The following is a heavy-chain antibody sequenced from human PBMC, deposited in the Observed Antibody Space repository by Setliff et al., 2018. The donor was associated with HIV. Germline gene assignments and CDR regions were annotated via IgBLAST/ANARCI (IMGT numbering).Heavy chain of an antibody. CDR3: ARPLLRTNPVYGILGNWFDS. D-gene: IGHD2-8*01. CDR1: GFTFSGYS. J-gene: IGHJ5*01. V-gene: IGHV3-72*01. CDR2: TRNKVNSYTT. Sequence: PGGSLRLSCAASGFTFSGYSLNWVRQAPGKGLEWVGRTRNKVNSYTTEYAASVKGRFTISRDDSKNSLYLQMNSLRAEDTAVYYCARPLLRTNPVYGILGNWFDSWGRGTLVTVSS.